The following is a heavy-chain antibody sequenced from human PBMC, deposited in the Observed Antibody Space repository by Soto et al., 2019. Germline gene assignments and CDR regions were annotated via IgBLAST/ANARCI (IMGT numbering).Heavy chain of an antibody. D-gene: IGHD3-22*01. V-gene: IGHV1-69*06. CDR3: ARDRTDSGYYTNWLDP. CDR1: GGTFGSDA. Sequence: SVKVSCKASGGTFGSDAITWVRQAPGQGLEWVGRIIPIFGTTNYAQNLQGRVTISADKSTLTSYMELHSLTPDDTALYYCARDRTDSGYYTNWLDPWGQGTQVTVSS. CDR2: IIPIFGTT. J-gene: IGHJ5*02.